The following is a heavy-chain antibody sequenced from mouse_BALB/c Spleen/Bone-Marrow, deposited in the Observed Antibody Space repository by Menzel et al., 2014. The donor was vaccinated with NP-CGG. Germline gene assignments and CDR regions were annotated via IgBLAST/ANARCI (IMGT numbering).Heavy chain of an antibody. CDR3: TRYDLTTRAFAY. CDR2: IHLSDSES. J-gene: IGHJ3*01. CDR1: GYSFTSYW. D-gene: IGHD3-3*01. V-gene: IGHV1-61*01. Sequence: QVRLQQPGAELVRPGASVKLSCKASGYSFTSYWMNWVKQRPGQGLEWIGMIHLSDSESRLNQKFKDKATLTVDKSSSAAYMQLSSPTSEDSAVYYCTRYDLTTRAFAYWGQGTLVTVSA.